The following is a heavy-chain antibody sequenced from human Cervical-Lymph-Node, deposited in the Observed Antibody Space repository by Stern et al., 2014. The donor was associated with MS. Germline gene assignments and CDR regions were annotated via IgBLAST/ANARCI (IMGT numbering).Heavy chain of an antibody. J-gene: IGHJ6*02. CDR1: GGTFSSYS. D-gene: IGHD3-10*01. V-gene: IGHV1-69*01. CDR3: ASSVGELTPEAV. CDR2: IIPMCGTA. Sequence: QVQLVQSGAEVKKPGSSVRVSCKASGGTFSSYSISWVRQAPGQGLEWMGVIIPMCGTANYAQKFQGRVTITADDSTTTAYMEVSSLRSEDTAVYYCASSVGELTPEAVWGQGTTVTVFS.